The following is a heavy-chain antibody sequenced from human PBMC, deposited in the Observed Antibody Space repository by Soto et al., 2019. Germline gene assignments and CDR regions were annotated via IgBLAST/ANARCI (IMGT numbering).Heavy chain of an antibody. CDR2: ISYDGSNK. Sequence: GGSLRLSCAASGFTFSTYGMHWVRQAPGKGLEWVAVISYDGSNKYYADSVKGRFTISRDNSKNTLYLQMNSLRAEDTAVYYCATMALGGDTAMVGMDYWGQGTLVTVSS. D-gene: IGHD5-18*01. CDR3: ATMALGGDTAMVGMDY. J-gene: IGHJ4*02. CDR1: GFTFSTYG. V-gene: IGHV3-30*03.